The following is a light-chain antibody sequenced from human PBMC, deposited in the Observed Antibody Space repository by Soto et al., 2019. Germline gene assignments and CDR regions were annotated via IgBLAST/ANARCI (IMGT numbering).Light chain of an antibody. Sequence: EIVLTQSPGTLSSSPGERATLSCRASESVSSNYLAWYQQRPGQAPRLLIYAASNRAGGSPDRFGGSGSGTDFTSTVSSLEPEDFAVDYCQQYGSAPWTVGQGTKV. V-gene: IGKV3-20*01. CDR1: ESVSSNY. CDR3: QQYGSAPWT. CDR2: AAS. J-gene: IGKJ1*01.